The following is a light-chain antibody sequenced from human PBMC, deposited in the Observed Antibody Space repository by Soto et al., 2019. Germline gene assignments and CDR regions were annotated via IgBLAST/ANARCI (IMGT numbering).Light chain of an antibody. CDR1: QGISGY. CDR2: TAS. V-gene: IGKV1-9*01. J-gene: IGKJ4*01. Sequence: DIQLTQSPSFLSASVGDRVTITCRASQGISGYLAWYQQKPGKAPNLLIYTASTLQSGVPSRFSGSGSGTEFTLTISSLQPEDVATYYCQQLNSYPLTFGGGTKVEIK. CDR3: QQLNSYPLT.